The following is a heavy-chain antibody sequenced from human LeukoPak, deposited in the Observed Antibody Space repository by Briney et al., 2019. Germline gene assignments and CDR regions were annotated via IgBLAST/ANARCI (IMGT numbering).Heavy chain of an antibody. Sequence: SETLSLTCTVSGGSISSYYWSWIRQPPGKGLEWIGYIYYSGSTNYNPSLKSRVTISVDTSKNQFSLKLSSVTAADTAVYYCARVGSSWSDNWFDPWGQGTLVTVSS. CDR1: GGSISSYY. D-gene: IGHD6-13*01. V-gene: IGHV4-59*01. J-gene: IGHJ5*02. CDR3: ARVGSSWSDNWFDP. CDR2: IYYSGST.